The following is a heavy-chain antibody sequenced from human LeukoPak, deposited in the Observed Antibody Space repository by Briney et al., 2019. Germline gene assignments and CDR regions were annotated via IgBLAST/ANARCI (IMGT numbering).Heavy chain of an antibody. J-gene: IGHJ4*02. V-gene: IGHV3-7*01. CDR2: IKQDGSEK. D-gene: IGHD3-9*01. CDR1: GFTFTKHW. CDR3: ARGGYFDWSNVFDY. Sequence: GGSLRLSCVATGFTFTKHWMSWVRQSRGKGLEWVANIKQDGSEKYYVDSVKGRFTISRDNAKNSLYLQMNSLRAEDTAVYYCARGGYFDWSNVFDYWGQGTLVTVSS.